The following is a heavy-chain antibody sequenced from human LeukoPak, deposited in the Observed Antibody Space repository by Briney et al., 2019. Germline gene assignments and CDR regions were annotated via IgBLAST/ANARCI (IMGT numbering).Heavy chain of an antibody. J-gene: IGHJ5*02. V-gene: IGHV1-46*01. CDR2: INPSGGST. CDR1: GYTFTSYY. CDR3: ARDNSVEDTAWWFDP. D-gene: IGHD4-23*01. Sequence: ASVKVSCKASGYTFTSYYMHWVRQAPGQGLEWMGIINPSGGSTSYAQKFQGRITMTRDMSTSTDYMELSSLRSEDTAVYYCARDNSVEDTAWWFDPWGQGTLVTVSS.